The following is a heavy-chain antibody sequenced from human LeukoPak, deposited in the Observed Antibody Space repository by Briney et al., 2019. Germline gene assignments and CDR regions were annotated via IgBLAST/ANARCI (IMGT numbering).Heavy chain of an antibody. J-gene: IGHJ4*02. CDR3: ARGPEILEVAGTCYFDY. D-gene: IGHD6-19*01. Sequence: GGSLRLSCAASGFTFSNYAMSWVRQAPGKGLEWVSAIGGSGSSTYYADSVKGRFTISRDNSKNTLYLQMNSLRAEDTAVYYCARGPEILEVAGTCYFDYWGQGTLVTVSS. CDR1: GFTFSNYA. CDR2: IGGSGSST. V-gene: IGHV3-23*01.